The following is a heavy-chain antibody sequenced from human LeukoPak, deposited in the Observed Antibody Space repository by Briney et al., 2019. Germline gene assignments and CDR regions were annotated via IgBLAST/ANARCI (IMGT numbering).Heavy chain of an antibody. J-gene: IGHJ4*02. CDR1: GFTFSSYG. V-gene: IGHV3-33*06. D-gene: IGHD3-22*01. CDR3: AKEVLVVIESYFDH. CDR2: IWPEGGKE. Sequence: PGGSLRLSCAASGFTFSSYGMHWVRQAPGRGLEWVAVIWPEGGKEYYADSVKGRFTISRDNSKNTVYLQMNRLRAEDAAIYYCAKEVLVVIESYFDHWGQGSLVTVSS.